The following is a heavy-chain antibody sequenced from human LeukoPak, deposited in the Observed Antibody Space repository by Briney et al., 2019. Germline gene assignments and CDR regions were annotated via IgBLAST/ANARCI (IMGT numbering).Heavy chain of an antibody. V-gene: IGHV4-4*02. CDR2: IYHSGST. D-gene: IGHD2-15*01. Sequence: SGTLSLTCAVSGGSISSSNWWSWVRQPPGKGLEWIGEIYHSGSTNYNPSLKSRVTILVDKSKNQFSLKLSSVTAADTAVYYCARVTPISPLDYWGQGTLVTVSS. CDR1: GGSISSSNW. CDR3: ARVTPISPLDY. J-gene: IGHJ4*02.